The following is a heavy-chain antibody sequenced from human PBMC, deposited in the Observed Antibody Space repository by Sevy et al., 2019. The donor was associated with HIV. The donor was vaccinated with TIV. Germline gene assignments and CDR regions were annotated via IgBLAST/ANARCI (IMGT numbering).Heavy chain of an antibody. J-gene: IGHJ5*02. CDR2: RFYSGGA. Sequence: SETLSLTCTVSVGSISSSRHYWGWTPQSPGRPLEWFGSRFYSGGAYYNPSLQSRVTMSVDTSNNQFSLNVNSVTAAETAVYYCARHPLGNWFDLWGQGILVTVSS. D-gene: IGHD3-16*01. CDR1: VGSISSSRHY. V-gene: IGHV4-39*01. CDR3: ARHPLGNWFDL.